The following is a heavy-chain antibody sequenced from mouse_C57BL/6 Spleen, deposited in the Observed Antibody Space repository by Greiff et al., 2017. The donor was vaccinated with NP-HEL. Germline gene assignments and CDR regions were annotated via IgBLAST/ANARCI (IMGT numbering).Heavy chain of an antibody. J-gene: IGHJ4*01. CDR1: GFNIKNTY. D-gene: IGHD1-1*01. V-gene: IGHV14-3*01. Sequence: EVQLQQSVAELVRPGASVKLSCTASGFNIKNTYMYWVKQRPEQGLEWIGRIDPANGNTKYAPKFQGKATITADTSSNTAYLQLSSLPSEDTAIYYCASITTVVAPGAMDYWGQGTSVTVSS. CDR3: ASITTVVAPGAMDY. CDR2: IDPANGNT.